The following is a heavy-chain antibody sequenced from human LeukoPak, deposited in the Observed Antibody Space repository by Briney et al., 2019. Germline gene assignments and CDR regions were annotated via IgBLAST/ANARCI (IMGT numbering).Heavy chain of an antibody. V-gene: IGHV4-39*07. Sequence: SETLSLTCTVSGGSISSSSYYWGWIRQPPGKELEWIGSIYSGGSSYYNPSLKSRVTISVDTSKNQFSLKLSSVTAADTAVYYCAWTTVTTEYYFDYWGQGTLVTVSS. D-gene: IGHD4-17*01. CDR3: AWTTVTTEYYFDY. CDR1: GGSISSSSYY. J-gene: IGHJ4*02. CDR2: IYSGGSS.